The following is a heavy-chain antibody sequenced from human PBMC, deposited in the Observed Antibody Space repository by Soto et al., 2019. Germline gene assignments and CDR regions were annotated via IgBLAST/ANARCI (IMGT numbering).Heavy chain of an antibody. CDR2: IYYSGST. CDR1: GGSISSISYY. CDR3: ARRFGYSWFGELPYFDY. Sequence: SETLSLTCTVSGGSISSISYYWGWIRQPPGKGLEWIGSIYYSGSTYYNPSLKSRVTISVDTSKNQFSLKLSSVTAADTAVYYCARRFGYSWFGELPYFDYWGQGTLVTV. V-gene: IGHV4-39*01. D-gene: IGHD3-10*01. J-gene: IGHJ4*02.